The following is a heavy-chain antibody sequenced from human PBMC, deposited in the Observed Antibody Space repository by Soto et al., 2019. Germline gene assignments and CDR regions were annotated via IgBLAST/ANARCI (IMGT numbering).Heavy chain of an antibody. J-gene: IGHJ4*02. Sequence: SQTLSLTCAISGDGVSSNTAAWNWIRSSPSRGPEWLGRTYYRSNWRHDYAVSVKSRITVNPDTSKNHFSLQLNSVTPDDTAVYYCARGVAGSGFDLWGQGTPVTVSS. V-gene: IGHV6-1*01. CDR1: GDGVSSNTAA. CDR2: TYYRSNWRH. CDR3: ARGVAGSGFDL. D-gene: IGHD6-19*01.